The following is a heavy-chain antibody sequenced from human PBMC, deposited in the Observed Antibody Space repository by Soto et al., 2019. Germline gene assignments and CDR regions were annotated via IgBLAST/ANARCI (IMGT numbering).Heavy chain of an antibody. Sequence: QVQLVQSGGEVKKPGASVKVSCKASGYTFSNFGSSWVRQAPGQVLEWMVWISTDNGSTKYAQNHQGRVTMTTDTTTSTAYMELRSLRADDTAVYFCKRDAKYYDIMAGYFVNDYWGQGTLVTVSS. D-gene: IGHD3-9*01. V-gene: IGHV1-18*01. CDR2: ISTDNGST. CDR1: GYTFSNFG. J-gene: IGHJ4*02. CDR3: KRDAKYYDIMAGYFVNDY.